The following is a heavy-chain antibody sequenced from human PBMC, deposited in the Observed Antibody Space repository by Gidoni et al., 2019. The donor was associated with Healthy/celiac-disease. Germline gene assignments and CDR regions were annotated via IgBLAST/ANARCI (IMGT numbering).Heavy chain of an antibody. Sequence: EVQLLESGGGLVQPGGSLRLSCAASGFTFSSYAMRWVRQAPGKGLEWVSAISGSGGSTYYADSVKGRFTISRDNSKNTLYLQMNSLRAEDTAVYYCAKSPGRCYCSGGSCYSCDFHYWGQGTLVTVSS. D-gene: IGHD2-15*01. J-gene: IGHJ4*02. CDR3: AKSPGRCYCSGGSCYSCDFHY. CDR1: GFTFSSYA. V-gene: IGHV3-23*01. CDR2: ISGSGGST.